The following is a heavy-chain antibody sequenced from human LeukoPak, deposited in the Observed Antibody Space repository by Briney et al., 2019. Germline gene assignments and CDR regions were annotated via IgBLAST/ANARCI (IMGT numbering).Heavy chain of an antibody. D-gene: IGHD5-24*01. J-gene: IGHJ6*02. CDR1: GFTFSNYY. CDR2: IKEDGSEK. CDR3: ARDLTPLIQLWPRSLDYNYGMDV. Sequence: GGSLRLSCAASGFTFSNYYMNWVRQAPGKRLEWVANIKEDGSEKYYVDFVKGRFTISRDNANNSLYLQMNSLRAEDTAVYYCARDLTPLIQLWPRSLDYNYGMDVWGQGTTVTVSS. V-gene: IGHV3-7*01.